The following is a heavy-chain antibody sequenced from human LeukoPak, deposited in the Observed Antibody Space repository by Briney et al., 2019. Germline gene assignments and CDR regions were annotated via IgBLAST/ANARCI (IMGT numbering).Heavy chain of an antibody. CDR3: ARDHNYAFDN. D-gene: IGHD1-1*01. J-gene: IGHJ4*02. CDR1: GFPFSDYS. CDR2: IGISSGNT. V-gene: IGHV3-11*06. Sequence: GGFLRLSCAASGFPFSDYSMNWVRQAPGKGLEWISYIGISSGNTKYADSVKGRFTISGDNAKNSLCLQMNSLRVDDTAVYYCARDHNYAFDNWGQGTLVTVSS.